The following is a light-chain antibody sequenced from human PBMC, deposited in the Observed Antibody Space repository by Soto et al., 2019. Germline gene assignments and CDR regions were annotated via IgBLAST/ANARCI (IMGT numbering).Light chain of an antibody. CDR2: DAS. CDR3: QQYESLPLT. CDR1: QDISDY. V-gene: IGKV1-33*01. Sequence: DLQMTQSPSALSASVGDRVTITCQASQDISDYLNWYQHKPGKAPKVLIFDASNLETGVPLRFSGSGSGTDFTLTISTLQPEDIATYYCQQYESLPLTFGGGTKVEIQ. J-gene: IGKJ4*01.